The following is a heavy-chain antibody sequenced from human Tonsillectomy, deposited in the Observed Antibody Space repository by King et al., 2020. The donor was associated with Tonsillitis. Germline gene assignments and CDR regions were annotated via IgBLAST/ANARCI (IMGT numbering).Heavy chain of an antibody. CDR1: GLTFSGSA. V-gene: IGHV3-73*02. CDR3: TGYSSSYDNYYYYYMDV. J-gene: IGHJ6*03. D-gene: IGHD6-13*01. CDR2: IRSKANSYAT. Sequence: VQLVESGGGLVQPGGSRKLSCAVSGLTFSGSAMDLGRQASWKGLEWVGRIRSKANSYATAYAASVKGRLTISRDDSKNTAYLQMNSLKTEDTAVYYCTGYSSSYDNYYYYYMDVWGKGTTVTVSS.